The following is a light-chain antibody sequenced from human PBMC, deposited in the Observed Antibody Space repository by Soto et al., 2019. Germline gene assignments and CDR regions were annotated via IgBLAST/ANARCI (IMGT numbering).Light chain of an antibody. V-gene: IGKV3-15*01. CDR3: QQYDSAPT. Sequence: IVMTQSPATLSVSPGDRATLSCRASQSISSNLAWYHQKPGQAPRLLIYGASTRATGIPARFSASGSGTEFTLTISSLQSEDFAVYYCQQYDSAPTFGQGTKVDIK. CDR1: QSISSN. J-gene: IGKJ1*01. CDR2: GAS.